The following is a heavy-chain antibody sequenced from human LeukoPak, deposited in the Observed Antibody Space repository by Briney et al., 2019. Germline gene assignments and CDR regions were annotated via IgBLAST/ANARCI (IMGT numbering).Heavy chain of an antibody. CDR3: ATELRSGYFDY. V-gene: IGHV1-24*01. D-gene: IGHD3-22*01. CDR1: GYILSELS. CDR2: FDPEDDER. Sequence: ASVKVCCKVSGYILSELSMHWVRQAPGKGLEWMGGFDPEDDERIYAQKFQGRVTMTEDTSTDTAYMELSSLRSEDTAVYYCATELRSGYFDYWGQGTLVTVSS. J-gene: IGHJ4*02.